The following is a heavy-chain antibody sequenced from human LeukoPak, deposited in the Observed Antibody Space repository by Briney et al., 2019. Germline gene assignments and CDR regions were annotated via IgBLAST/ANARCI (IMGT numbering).Heavy chain of an antibody. V-gene: IGHV4-59*08. J-gene: IGHJ4*02. CDR1: GGSVSGYY. Sequence: SETLSLTCTVSGGSVSGYYWSWIRQPPGKGLEWIGYIFYTGTTLYSPSLKTRVTMSVDTSEDQFSLKLSSVTAADTAVYYCARHDVVPVIRRGFDFWGQGTLVTVSS. CDR2: IFYTGTT. D-gene: IGHD2-21*02. CDR3: ARHDVVPVIRRGFDF.